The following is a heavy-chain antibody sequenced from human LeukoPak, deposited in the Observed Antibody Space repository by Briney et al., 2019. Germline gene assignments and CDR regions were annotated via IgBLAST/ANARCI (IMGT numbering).Heavy chain of an antibody. Sequence: SETLSLTCAVYGGSFSGYYWSWIRQPPGKGLEWIGEINHSGGTNYNPSLKSRVTISVDTSKNQFSLKLSSVTAADTAVYYCARSMRTMIVVVMRGNWFDPWGQGTLVTVSS. CDR3: ARSMRTMIVVVMRGNWFDP. V-gene: IGHV4-34*01. J-gene: IGHJ5*02. CDR2: INHSGGT. CDR1: GGSFSGYY. D-gene: IGHD3-22*01.